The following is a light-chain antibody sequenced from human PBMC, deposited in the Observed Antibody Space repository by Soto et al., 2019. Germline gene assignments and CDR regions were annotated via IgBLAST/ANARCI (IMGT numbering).Light chain of an antibody. CDR3: QQYDASPIT. Sequence: EIVLTQSPGTLSLSPGQRATLSCRTSQTLTSSYLAWYQQKPGQAPSLLIYGASTRVPAFPDRVNGSGSGTHFTLTISRVEPEDVAVYYCQQYDASPITFGQGTKLESK. J-gene: IGKJ2*01. V-gene: IGKV3-20*01. CDR1: QTLTSSY. CDR2: GAS.